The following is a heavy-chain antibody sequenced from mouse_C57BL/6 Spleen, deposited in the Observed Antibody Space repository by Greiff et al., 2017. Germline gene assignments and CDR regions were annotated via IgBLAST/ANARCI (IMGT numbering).Heavy chain of an antibody. CDR1: GYAFISYW. D-gene: IGHD4-1*02. J-gene: IGHJ2*01. Sequence: VQLQQPGAELVQPGASVKMSCKASGYAFISYWITWVKQRPGPGLEWIGDIYPGSGSTNYNEKFTSKATLTVDTSSSTADMQLSSLTSEDSAVYYCANRQLGPKWAFDDWGQGTTLTVAS. CDR3: ANRQLGPKWAFDD. CDR2: IYPGSGST. V-gene: IGHV1-55*01.